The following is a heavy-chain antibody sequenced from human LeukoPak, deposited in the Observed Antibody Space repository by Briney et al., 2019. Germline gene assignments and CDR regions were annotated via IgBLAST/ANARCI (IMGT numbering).Heavy chain of an antibody. CDR1: GVSINSCGFS. CDR2: IYSSGST. CDR3: ARGRIYKGDYYYMDF. V-gene: IGHV4-61*02. J-gene: IGHJ6*03. Sequence: SETLSLTCTASGVSINSCGFSWTWLPPPAGKVLDWIGRIYSSGSTNEDPSLRSLVTISVNTSKNQFSLNLRSVTAADTAVYYCARGRIYKGDYYYMDFCGEGTTGSVSS. D-gene: IGHD5-24*01.